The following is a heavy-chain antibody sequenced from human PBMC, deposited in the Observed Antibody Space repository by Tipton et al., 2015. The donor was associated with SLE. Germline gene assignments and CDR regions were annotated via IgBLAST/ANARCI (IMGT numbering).Heavy chain of an antibody. Sequence: TLSLTCAVYGRSFSGYYWSWIRQPPGKGLEGIGEINHSGSTNYNPSLKSRVTISVDTSKNQFSLKLNSVTAADTAVYYCAGGPRGSSRSDFYHAMDVWGHGTTVTVSS. CDR3: AGGPRGSSRSDFYHAMDV. CDR1: GRSFSGYY. D-gene: IGHD3-16*01. CDR2: INHSGST. J-gene: IGHJ6*02. V-gene: IGHV4-34*01.